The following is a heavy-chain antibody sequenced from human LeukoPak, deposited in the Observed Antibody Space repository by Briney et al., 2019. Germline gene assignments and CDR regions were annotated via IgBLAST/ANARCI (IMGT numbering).Heavy chain of an antibody. CDR2: IDPSDSYT. V-gene: IGHV5-10-1*01. D-gene: IGHD2-21*01. J-gene: IGHJ5*02. CDR1: GYSFTSYW. CDR3: ARLWFPGGVGDWFDP. Sequence: GEPLKISCKGSGYSFTSYWSSWVRQLPGKGLEWMGRIDPSDSYTNYSPSFEGHSTISAAKPITTAFLQWTSLKASDSAMNYWARLWFPGGVGDWFDPWGQGTLVTVSS.